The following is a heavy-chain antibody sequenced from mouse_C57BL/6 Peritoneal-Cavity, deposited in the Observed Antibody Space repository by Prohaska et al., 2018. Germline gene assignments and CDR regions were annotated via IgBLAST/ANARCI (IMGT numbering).Heavy chain of an antibody. CDR1: FTFTSYW. Sequence: FTFTSYWITWVKQRPGQGIEWIGDIFPGSGSTNDNEKFKSKATLTVDTSSSTAYMQLSRLTSEDSAVYYCARDYYADYWGQGTTLTVAS. J-gene: IGHJ2*01. CDR3: ARDYYADY. CDR2: IFPGSGST. V-gene: IGHV1-55*01.